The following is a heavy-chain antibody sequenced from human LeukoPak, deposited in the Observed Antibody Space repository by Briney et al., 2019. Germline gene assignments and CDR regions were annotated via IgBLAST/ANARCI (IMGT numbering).Heavy chain of an antibody. CDR3: ARHVLYSYGPQWWFDP. V-gene: IGHV5-10-1*01. CDR2: IDASDSYT. J-gene: IGHJ5*02. Sequence: GESLKISCKGSGYSVTNYRISWVRHMPGRGLEWMGWIDASDSYTNYSPSFQGHVTISADKSSSTAYLQWSSLKASDTAIYYCARHVLYSYGPQWWFDPWGQGTLVTVSS. CDR1: GYSVTNYR. D-gene: IGHD5-18*01.